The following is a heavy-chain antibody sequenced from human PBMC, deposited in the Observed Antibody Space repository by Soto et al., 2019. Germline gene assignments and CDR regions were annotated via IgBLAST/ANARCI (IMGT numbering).Heavy chain of an antibody. CDR3: ARVAGTDMVLYMDV. CDR2: ISSSSTYI. CDR1: GFTFSTYS. D-gene: IGHD5-18*01. J-gene: IGHJ6*03. Sequence: EVQLVESGGGLVKPGGSLRLSCAASGFTFSTYSMNWVRQAPGKGLEWVSSISSSSTYIYYADSVKGRFTISRDNAKNSRYLQMNSMRAEDTAVYYCARVAGTDMVLYMDVWGKGTTVTVSS. V-gene: IGHV3-21*06.